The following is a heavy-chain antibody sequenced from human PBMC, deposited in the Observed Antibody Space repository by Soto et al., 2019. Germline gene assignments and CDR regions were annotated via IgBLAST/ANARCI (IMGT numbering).Heavy chain of an antibody. CDR3: ASDRHGGTSIWFDP. J-gene: IGHJ5*02. V-gene: IGHV4-31*03. D-gene: IGHD2-15*01. CDR1: GGSISSGGYY. CDR2: IYYSGST. Sequence: QVQLQESGPGLVKPSQTLSLTCTVSGGSISSGGYYWSWIRQHPGKGLEWIGYIYYSGSTYYNPSLKSRVTLSVDTSKNQSSRKLSSVTAADTAVYYCASDRHGGTSIWFDPWGQGTLFTVSS.